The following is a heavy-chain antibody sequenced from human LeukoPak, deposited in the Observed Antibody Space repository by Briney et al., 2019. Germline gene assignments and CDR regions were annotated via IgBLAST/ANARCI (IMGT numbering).Heavy chain of an antibody. CDR3: ARGPFLYDFWSGFDY. J-gene: IGHJ4*02. CDR2: ISYDGSNK. CDR1: GFTFSSYV. Sequence: GGSLRLSCAASGFTFSSYVMHWVRQAPGKGLEWVAVISYDGSNKYYADSVKGRFTISRDNSKNTLYLQMNSLRAEDTAVYYCARGPFLYDFWSGFDYWGQGTLVTVSS. D-gene: IGHD3-3*01. V-gene: IGHV3-30-3*01.